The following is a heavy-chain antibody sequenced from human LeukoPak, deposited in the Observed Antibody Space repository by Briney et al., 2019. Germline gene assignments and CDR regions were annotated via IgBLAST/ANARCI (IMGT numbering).Heavy chain of an antibody. Sequence: PSETLSLTCTVSGYSISSGYYWSWIRQPPGKGLEWIGEINHSGSTNYNPSLKSRVTISVDTSKNQFSLKLSSVTAADTAVYYCARLTYSNNWYFRRGLDNWFDPWGQGTLVTVSS. CDR2: INHSGST. J-gene: IGHJ5*02. CDR1: GYSISSGYY. V-gene: IGHV4-38-2*02. D-gene: IGHD6-13*01. CDR3: ARLTYSNNWYFRRGLDNWFDP.